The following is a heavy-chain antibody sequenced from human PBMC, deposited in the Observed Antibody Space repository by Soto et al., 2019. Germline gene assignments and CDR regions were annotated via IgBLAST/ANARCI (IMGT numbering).Heavy chain of an antibody. D-gene: IGHD3-10*01. V-gene: IGHV3-7*03. Sequence: VGSLRLSCAASGFTFSSYWMSWVRQAPGKGLEWVANIKQDGSEKYYVDSVKGRFTISRDNAKNSLYLQMNSLRAEDTAVYYCARVPYYYGSGGLDYWGQGTLVTV. CDR1: GFTFSSYW. CDR2: IKQDGSEK. J-gene: IGHJ4*02. CDR3: ARVPYYYGSGGLDY.